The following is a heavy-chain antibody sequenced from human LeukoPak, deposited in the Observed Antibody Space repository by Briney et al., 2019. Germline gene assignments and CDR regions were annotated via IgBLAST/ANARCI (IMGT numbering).Heavy chain of an antibody. V-gene: IGHV4-59*01. CDR2: IYYSGST. Sequence: SETLSLTCTVSGGSISSCYWSWIRQPPGKGLEWIGYIYYSGSTNYNPSLKSRVTISVDTSKNQFSLKLSSVTAADTAVYYCARGHDGWTPAANWFDPWGQGTLVTVSS. J-gene: IGHJ5*02. CDR1: GGSISSCY. CDR3: ARGHDGWTPAANWFDP. D-gene: IGHD2-2*01.